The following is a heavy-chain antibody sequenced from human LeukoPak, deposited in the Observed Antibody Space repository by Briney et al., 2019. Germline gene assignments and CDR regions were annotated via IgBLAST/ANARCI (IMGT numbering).Heavy chain of an antibody. CDR1: GGSISSYY. CDR3: ARHYYDSSFGFDY. CDR2: IYTSGST. V-gene: IGHV4-4*09. Sequence: PSETLSLTCTVSGGSISSYYWSWIRQPPGKGLEWIGYIYTSGSTNYNPSLKSRVTISVDTSKNQFSLKLSSVTAADTAVYYCARHYYDSSFGFDYWGQGTLVTVSS. D-gene: IGHD3-22*01. J-gene: IGHJ4*02.